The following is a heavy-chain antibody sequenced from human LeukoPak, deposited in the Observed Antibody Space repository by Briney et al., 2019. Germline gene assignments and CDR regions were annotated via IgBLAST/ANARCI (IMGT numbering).Heavy chain of an antibody. CDR3: ARGRSNYYGMDV. V-gene: IGHV4-59*01. Sequence: SETVSLTCTVSGCSISSYYWSWIRRPPGKGLEWIGYIYYNGNTNYSPSLKSRVTMSVDTSKNLFSLKVSSVTAADTAVYYCARGRSNYYGMDVWGQGTTVTVSS. D-gene: IGHD1-26*01. J-gene: IGHJ6*02. CDR1: GCSISSYY. CDR2: IYYNGNT.